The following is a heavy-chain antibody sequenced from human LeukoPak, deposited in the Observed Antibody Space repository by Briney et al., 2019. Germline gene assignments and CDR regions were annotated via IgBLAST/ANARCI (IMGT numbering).Heavy chain of an antibody. D-gene: IGHD6-25*01. CDR1: GGSISSYY. Sequence: SETLSLTCAVSGGSISSYYWNWIRQPPGKGLEWIGYIYYSGSTNYNPSLKSRVTISVDTSKNQFSLKLSSVTAADTAVYYCARVGGIAAYNWFDPWGQGTLVTVSS. V-gene: IGHV4-59*01. J-gene: IGHJ5*02. CDR3: ARVGGIAAYNWFDP. CDR2: IYYSGST.